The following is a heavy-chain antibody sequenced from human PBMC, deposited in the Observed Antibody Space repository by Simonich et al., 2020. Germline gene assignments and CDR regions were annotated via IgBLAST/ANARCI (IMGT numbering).Heavy chain of an antibody. J-gene: IGHJ6*03. Sequence: EVQLVESGGGLVKPGGSLRLSCAASGFTFSSYLLSWCGQAPGKGLEWVANIKQDGSGKYYVYSVKGRFTISRDNAKNALYLQMNSLRAEDTAVYYCARDGLGTAYYYYMDVWGKGTTVTVSS. CDR2: IKQDGSGK. CDR1: GFTFSSYL. V-gene: IGHV3-7*01. D-gene: IGHD7-27*01. CDR3: ARDGLGTAYYYYMDV.